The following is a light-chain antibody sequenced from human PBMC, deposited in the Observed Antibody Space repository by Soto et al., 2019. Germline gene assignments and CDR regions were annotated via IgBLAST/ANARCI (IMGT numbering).Light chain of an antibody. J-gene: IGKJ2*01. V-gene: IGKV3-20*01. CDR3: QQYGSSPYT. Sequence: EIVLTQSPGTLSLPPGERATLSCRASQSVSSSYLAWYQKKPGQAPRLLIYGASSRATGIPDRISGGGSGTDFTLTISRLEPEDFAVYYCQQYGSSPYTFGQGTKLEIK. CDR2: GAS. CDR1: QSVSSSY.